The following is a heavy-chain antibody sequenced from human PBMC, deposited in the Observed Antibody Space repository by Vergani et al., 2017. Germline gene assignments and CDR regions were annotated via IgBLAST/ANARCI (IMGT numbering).Heavy chain of an antibody. V-gene: IGHV3-23*01. D-gene: IGHD6-19*01. CDR1: GFTFSSYA. CDR2: ISGSGGST. J-gene: IGHJ4*02. Sequence: EVRLLESGGGLVQPGGSLRLSCAASGFTFSSYAMSWVRQAPGKGLEWVSAISGSGGSTYYADSVKGRFTISRDNSKNTLYLQMNSLRAEDTAVYYCAKDDYSSGWYGSGNYWGQGTLVTVSS. CDR3: AKDDYSSGWYGSGNY.